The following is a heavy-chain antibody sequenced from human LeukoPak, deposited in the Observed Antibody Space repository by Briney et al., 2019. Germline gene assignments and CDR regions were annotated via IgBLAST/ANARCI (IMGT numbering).Heavy chain of an antibody. V-gene: IGHV3-64*02. CDR3: ARGGDYVHEYFDY. D-gene: IGHD4-17*01. Sequence: GGSLRLSCVASGFTFSNYAMHWVRQAPGKGLEYVSGISSNGGNTYYADSVKGRFTISRDNSKNTLYLQMGSLRAEDMVVYYCARGGDYVHEYFDYWGQGTLVTVSS. CDR1: GFTFSNYA. CDR2: ISSNGGNT. J-gene: IGHJ4*02.